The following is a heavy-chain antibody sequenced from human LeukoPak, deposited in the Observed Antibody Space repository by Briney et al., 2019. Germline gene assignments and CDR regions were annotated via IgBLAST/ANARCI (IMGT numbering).Heavy chain of an antibody. Sequence: PGGSLRLSCAASGFTFSSYWMHWVRQAPGKGLVWVSRINNDGSSTSYADSVKGRFTISRDNAKNTLYLQISSLRAEDTAVYYCARDDSRGFAYWGQGTLVTVSS. CDR2: INNDGSST. V-gene: IGHV3-74*01. D-gene: IGHD2-21*01. CDR3: ARDDSRGFAY. J-gene: IGHJ4*02. CDR1: GFTFSSYW.